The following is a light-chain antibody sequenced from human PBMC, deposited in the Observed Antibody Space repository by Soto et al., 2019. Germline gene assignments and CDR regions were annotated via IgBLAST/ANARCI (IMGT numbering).Light chain of an antibody. V-gene: IGLV1-40*01. CDR3: LSFDSSLSVV. CDR1: SSNIGAGYD. Sequence: QSVLTQPPSASGAPGQRVTISCTGSSSNIGAGYDVHWYQQLPGRAPKLLIYGNTKRPSGVPDRFAGSTSGTSASLAITGLQEEDEADYYCLSFDSSLSVVFGGGTKLTVL. CDR2: GNT. J-gene: IGLJ2*01.